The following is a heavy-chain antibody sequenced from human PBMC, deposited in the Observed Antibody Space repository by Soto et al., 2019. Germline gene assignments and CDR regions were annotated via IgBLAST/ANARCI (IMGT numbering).Heavy chain of an antibody. CDR1: GFTFSSYA. J-gene: IGHJ4*02. Sequence: GGSMRLSCAAYGFTFSSYAMSWVRQAPGKGLEWVSAISGSGGSTYYADSVKGRFTISRENSKNTLYLQMNSLRAEDTAVYYCAKTPHGYYDYVWGTASVLAWGQGTLVTVSS. V-gene: IGHV3-23*01. D-gene: IGHD3-16*01. CDR3: AKTPHGYYDYVWGTASVLA. CDR2: ISGSGGST.